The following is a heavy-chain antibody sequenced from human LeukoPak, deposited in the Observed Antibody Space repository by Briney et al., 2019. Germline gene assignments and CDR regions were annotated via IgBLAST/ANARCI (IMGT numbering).Heavy chain of an antibody. J-gene: IGHJ3*01. CDR1: GYSFTSYW. CDR2: IFPSDSDT. Sequence: GESLKISCEASGYSFTSYWIDWLRQMPGKGLEWVGTIFPSDSDTTYSPSFQGLVTISADKSISTTYLQWSSLKASDTAMYYCARRVSDSFQFWGQGTMVTVSP. V-gene: IGHV5-51*01. CDR3: ARRVSDSFQF.